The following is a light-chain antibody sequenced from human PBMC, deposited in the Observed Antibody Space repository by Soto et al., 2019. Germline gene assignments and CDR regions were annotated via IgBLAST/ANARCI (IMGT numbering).Light chain of an antibody. CDR1: QSIIVY. CDR2: TAS. CDR3: QQSYIIPQT. V-gene: IGKV1-39*01. J-gene: IGKJ2*01. Sequence: DIHMTQSPSSLSASVGDRVTITCRASQSIIVYLNWYQQKQGKAPNLLIYTASSLQSGVPSRFSGSGSGTDFTLTISSLQPEDFATYYCQQSYIIPQTFGQGTKLEIK.